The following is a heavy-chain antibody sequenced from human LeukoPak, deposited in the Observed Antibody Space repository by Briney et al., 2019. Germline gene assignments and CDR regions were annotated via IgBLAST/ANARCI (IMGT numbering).Heavy chain of an antibody. Sequence: GRSLRLSCTTYGFTFGNHAMHCVRRVPGKGLEWLTGISWKSDTIDYADSVKGRFTVSRDNARNSLFLQMNNLRPDDTALYYCVKAKGTGSTWFADYFQHWGQGTVVTVAS. V-gene: IGHV3-9*01. CDR1: GFTFGNHA. D-gene: IGHD3-10*01. J-gene: IGHJ1*01. CDR3: VKAKGTGSTWFADYFQH. CDR2: ISWKSDTI.